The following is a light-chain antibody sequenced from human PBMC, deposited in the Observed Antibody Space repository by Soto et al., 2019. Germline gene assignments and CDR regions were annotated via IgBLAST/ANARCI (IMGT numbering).Light chain of an antibody. CDR1: QSMSSG. Sequence: DIQMTQSPSTLSASVGDRVTITCRASQSMSSGLAWYQQKPGKAPKVLMYDVSSLESGVPSRFSGSGSGTEFTLTISSLQPDDFATYYCQQYNSYPRTFGPGTKVDIK. V-gene: IGKV1-5*01. CDR3: QQYNSYPRT. J-gene: IGKJ3*01. CDR2: DVS.